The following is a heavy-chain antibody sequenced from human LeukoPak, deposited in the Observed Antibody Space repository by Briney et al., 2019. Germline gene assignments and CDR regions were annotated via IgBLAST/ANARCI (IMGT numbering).Heavy chain of an antibody. J-gene: IGHJ4*02. D-gene: IGHD3-3*01. Sequence: GGSLRLSCAASGFTFSGYWMSWVRQAPGKGLEWVANIEQEGSEKNYVDSVKGRLTISRDNAKNSLYLQMNSLRAEDTAVYYCARRGRIFGVVIIGYFDYWGQGTLVTVSS. CDR1: GFTFSGYW. CDR2: IEQEGSEK. V-gene: IGHV3-7*05. CDR3: ARRGRIFGVVIIGYFDY.